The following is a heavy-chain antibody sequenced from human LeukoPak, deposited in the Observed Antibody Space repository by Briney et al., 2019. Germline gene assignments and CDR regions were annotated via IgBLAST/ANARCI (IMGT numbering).Heavy chain of an antibody. D-gene: IGHD5-12*01. J-gene: IGHJ5*02. V-gene: IGHV4-34*01. CDR2: INHSGST. CDR1: GGSFSGYY. CDR3: ARDIVAGLDP. Sequence: PSETLSLTCAVYGGSFSGYYWSWIRQPPGKGLEWIGEINHSGSTNYNPSLKSRVTISVDTSKNQFSLKLSSVTAADTAVCYCARDIVAGLDPWGQGTLVTVSS.